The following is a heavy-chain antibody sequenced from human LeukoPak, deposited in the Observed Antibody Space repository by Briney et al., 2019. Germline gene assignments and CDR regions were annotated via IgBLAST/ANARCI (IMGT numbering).Heavy chain of an antibody. Sequence: GGSLRLSCAASGFTFNTYAMHWVRQAPGKGLEWVAVISYDGSNKYYTDSVKGRFTISRDNSRNTLYLQMDSLRTEDTAIYYCARGASPSIAAHYYYGMDVWGQGTTVTVSS. J-gene: IGHJ6*02. V-gene: IGHV3-30-3*01. D-gene: IGHD6-6*01. CDR2: ISYDGSNK. CDR3: ARGASPSIAAHYYYGMDV. CDR1: GFTFNTYA.